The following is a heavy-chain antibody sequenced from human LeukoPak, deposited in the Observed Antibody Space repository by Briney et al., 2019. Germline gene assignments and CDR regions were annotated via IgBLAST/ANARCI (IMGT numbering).Heavy chain of an antibody. Sequence: GGSLRLSCAASGSTFSDYYMSWIRQAPGKGLEWVSYISSSSSYTNYADSVKGRFTISRDNAKNSLYLQMNSLRAEDTAVYYCARGTVEMATITGFDYWGQGTLVTVSS. CDR3: ARGTVEMATITGFDY. CDR1: GSTFSDYY. J-gene: IGHJ4*02. V-gene: IGHV3-11*05. CDR2: ISSSSSYT. D-gene: IGHD5-24*01.